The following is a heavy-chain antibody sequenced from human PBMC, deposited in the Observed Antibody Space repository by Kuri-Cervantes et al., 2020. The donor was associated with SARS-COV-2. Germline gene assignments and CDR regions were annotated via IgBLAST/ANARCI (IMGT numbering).Heavy chain of an antibody. V-gene: IGHV1-46*01. CDR1: GYTFTSYY. J-gene: IGHJ3*02. Sequence: ASVKVSCKASGYTFTSYYMHWVRQAPGQGLEWMGIINPSGGSTSYAQKFQGRVTMTRDTSTSTVYMELSSLRSEDTAVYYCARDGEVLLWFGELRDGAFDIWGQGTMVTVSS. D-gene: IGHD3-10*01. CDR3: ARDGEVLLWFGELRDGAFDI. CDR2: INPSGGST.